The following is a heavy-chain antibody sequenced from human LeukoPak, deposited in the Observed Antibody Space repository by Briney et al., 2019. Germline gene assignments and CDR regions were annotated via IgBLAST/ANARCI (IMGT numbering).Heavy chain of an antibody. CDR1: GFTFTNYW. CDR2: IKQDRSEK. Sequence: SGGSLRLSCAASGFTFTNYWMSWVRQAPGKGLELVANIKQDRSEKYYVDSVKGRFTISRDNAKNSLYLQMDSLRAEDTAVYYCARDHDNYYDSSGGFDYWGQGTLVTVSS. CDR3: ARDHDNYYDSSGGFDY. D-gene: IGHD3-22*01. J-gene: IGHJ4*02. V-gene: IGHV3-7*01.